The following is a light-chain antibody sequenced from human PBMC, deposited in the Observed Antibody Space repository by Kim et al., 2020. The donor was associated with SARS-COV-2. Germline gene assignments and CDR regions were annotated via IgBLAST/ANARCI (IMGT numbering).Light chain of an antibody. CDR3: QAWDSSTMV. J-gene: IGLJ2*01. CDR2: QDT. CDR1: KLGDKY. V-gene: IGLV3-1*01. Sequence: SYELTQPPSVSVSPGQTASITCSGDKLGDKYACWYQQKPGQSPVLVIYQDTKRPSGIPERFSGSNSGNTATLTISGTQAMDEADYYCQAWDSSTMVVGGG.